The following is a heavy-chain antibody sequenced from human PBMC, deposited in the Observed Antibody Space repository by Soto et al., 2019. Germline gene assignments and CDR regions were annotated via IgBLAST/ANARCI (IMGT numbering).Heavy chain of an antibody. CDR1: GLTFSNYA. CDR2: MSGSSSTT. J-gene: IGHJ4*02. V-gene: IGHV3-23*01. CDR3: AREHRFLYYFDY. D-gene: IGHD1-26*01. Sequence: GGSLRLSCATSGLTFSNYAMSWVRQAPGGGLEWVSSMSGSSSTTYYADSVRGRFTISRDNSKNTLYLQMNSLRAEDTAVYYCAREHRFLYYFDYWGQGTLVTVSS.